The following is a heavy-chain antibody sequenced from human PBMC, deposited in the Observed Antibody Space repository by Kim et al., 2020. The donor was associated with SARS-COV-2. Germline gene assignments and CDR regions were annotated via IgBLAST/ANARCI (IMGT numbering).Heavy chain of an antibody. CDR1: GFTFSSYE. V-gene: IGHV3-48*03. J-gene: IGHJ3*02. D-gene: IGHD3-3*01. Sequence: GGSLRLSCAASGFTFSSYEMNWVRQAPGKGLEWVSYISSSGSTIYYADSVKGRFTISRDNAKNSLYLQMNSLRAEDTAVYYCARGERDLSLRFLEWPTNEVAFDIWGQGTMVTVSS. CDR3: ARGERDLSLRFLEWPTNEVAFDI. CDR2: ISSSGSTI.